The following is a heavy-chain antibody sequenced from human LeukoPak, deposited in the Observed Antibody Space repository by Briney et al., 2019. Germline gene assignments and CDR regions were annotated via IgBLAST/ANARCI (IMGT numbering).Heavy chain of an antibody. CDR3: ARYGVFYGDPTPFDY. V-gene: IGHV3-48*04. Sequence: PGGSLRLSCAASGFTFSSYAMSWVRQAPGKGLEWVSYISSSGSTIYYADSVKGRFTISRDNAKNSLYLQMNSLRAEDTAVYYCARYGVFYGDPTPFDYWGQGTLVTVSS. CDR1: GFTFSSYA. D-gene: IGHD4-17*01. J-gene: IGHJ4*02. CDR2: ISSSGSTI.